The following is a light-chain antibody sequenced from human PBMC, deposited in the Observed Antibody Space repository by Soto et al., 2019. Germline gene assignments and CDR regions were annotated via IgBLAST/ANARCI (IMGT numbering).Light chain of an antibody. Sequence: QSALTQSPSASATPGQTITISCVGTTSNIGTNTVTWYSQLPGTAPKLVIYRNDQRPSGVPDRFSGSKSGTSASLAISGLQSEDEADYYCAACDGSLNALLFGGGTKLTVL. CDR2: RND. CDR3: AACDGSLNALL. J-gene: IGLJ3*02. CDR1: TSNIGTNT. V-gene: IGLV1-44*01.